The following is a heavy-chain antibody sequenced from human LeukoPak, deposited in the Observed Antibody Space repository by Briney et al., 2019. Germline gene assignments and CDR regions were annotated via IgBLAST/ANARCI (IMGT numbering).Heavy chain of an antibody. Sequence: SETLSLTCAVSGGSISSSRHYWGWLRQPPGKGLDWIGSIFYSGSTYYNPSLKSRVIISVDTSRNQFSLKVTSVTAADTAVYYCASGMLRGLAPIVLDFWGQGTLVTVS. D-gene: IGHD3-10*01. J-gene: IGHJ4*02. CDR2: IFYSGST. CDR1: GGSISSSRHY. V-gene: IGHV4-39*07. CDR3: ASGMLRGLAPIVLDF.